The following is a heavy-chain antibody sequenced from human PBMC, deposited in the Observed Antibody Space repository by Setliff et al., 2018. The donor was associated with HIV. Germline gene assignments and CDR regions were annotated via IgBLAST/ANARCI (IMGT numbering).Heavy chain of an antibody. CDR3: ARGRYYDFWSGYWGYYYGMDV. Sequence: ETLSLSCAASGFTFSSYAMHWVRQAPGKGLEYVSAISSNGGSTYYADSVKGRFTISRDNSKNTLYLQMGSLRAEDMAVYYCARGRYYDFWSGYWGYYYGMDVWGQGTTVTV. V-gene: IGHV3-64*02. D-gene: IGHD3-3*01. CDR1: GFTFSSYA. CDR2: ISSNGGST. J-gene: IGHJ6*02.